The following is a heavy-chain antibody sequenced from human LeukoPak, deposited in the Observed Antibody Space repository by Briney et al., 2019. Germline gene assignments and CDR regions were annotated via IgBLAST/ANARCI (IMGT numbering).Heavy chain of an antibody. CDR3: ARVRVPVAALDY. J-gene: IGHJ4*02. CDR2: IYTSGST. V-gene: IGHV4-61*02. Sequence: PSQTLSLTCTVSGGSISSGSYFWSWIRQPAGKELEWIGRIYTSGSTTYNPSLKSRVTVSVDTSKNQFSLKLSSVTAADTAVYYCARVRVPVAALDYWGQGTLVTVSS. D-gene: IGHD1-26*01. CDR1: GGSISSGSYF.